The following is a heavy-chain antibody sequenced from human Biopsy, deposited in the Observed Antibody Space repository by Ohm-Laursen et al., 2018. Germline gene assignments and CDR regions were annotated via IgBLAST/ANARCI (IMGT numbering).Heavy chain of an antibody. CDR2: IDWNSRNI. Sequence: SLRLSCAASGFSFSDYHMRWIRQAPGKGLEWVAGIDWNSRNINYGDSVKGRFSVSRDNAKNSLYLQMNSLRGEDTALYYCVKDTNWNYVWDRPGATKGMDVWGQGTTVTVSS. CDR1: GFSFSDYH. V-gene: IGHV3-9*01. D-gene: IGHD1-7*01. J-gene: IGHJ6*02. CDR3: VKDTNWNYVWDRPGATKGMDV.